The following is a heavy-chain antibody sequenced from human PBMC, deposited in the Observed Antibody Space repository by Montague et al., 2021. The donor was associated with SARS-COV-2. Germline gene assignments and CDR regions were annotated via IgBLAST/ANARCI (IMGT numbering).Heavy chain of an antibody. CDR3: ARTVTTVTTAYGLGDYYYGMDV. D-gene: IGHD4-17*01. J-gene: IGHJ6*02. Sequence: PALVKPTQTLTLTCTFSGFSLSTSGMCVSWIRQPPGKALEWLARIDWDDDKYYSTSLKTRLTISKDTSKNQVVLTMTNMDPVDTATYYCARTVTTVTTAYGLGDYYYGMDVWGQGTTVTVSS. CDR1: GFSLSTSGMC. V-gene: IGHV2-70*11. CDR2: IDWDDDK.